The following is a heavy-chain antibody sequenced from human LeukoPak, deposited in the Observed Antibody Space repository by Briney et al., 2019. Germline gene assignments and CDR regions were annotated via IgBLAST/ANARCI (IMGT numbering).Heavy chain of an antibody. CDR2: IKQDGSEK. CDR1: GFTFSTYA. Sequence: PGGSLRLSCAASGFTFSTYAMSWVRQAPGKGLEWVANIKQDGSEKHYVDSLRGRLTISRDNAENSLYLQMNSLRAEDTAVYYCARDRENWWDLLPLDHWGQGTLVTVSS. CDR3: ARDRENWWDLLPLDH. D-gene: IGHD1-26*01. J-gene: IGHJ4*02. V-gene: IGHV3-7*01.